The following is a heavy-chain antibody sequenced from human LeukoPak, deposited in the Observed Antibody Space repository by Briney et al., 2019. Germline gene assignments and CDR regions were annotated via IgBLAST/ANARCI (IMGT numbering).Heavy chain of an antibody. V-gene: IGHV3-48*04. Sequence: GGSLRLSCAASGFTFSTYGINWVRQAPGKGLEWVSYISSSSSTIYYADSVKGRFTISRDNAKKSLYLQMNSLRVEDTAVYYCARDRGGYWGQGTLVTVSS. D-gene: IGHD3-16*01. J-gene: IGHJ4*02. CDR2: ISSSSSTI. CDR1: GFTFSTYG. CDR3: ARDRGGY.